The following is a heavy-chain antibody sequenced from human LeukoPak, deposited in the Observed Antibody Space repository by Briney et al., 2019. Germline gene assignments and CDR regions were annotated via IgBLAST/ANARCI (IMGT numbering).Heavy chain of an antibody. Sequence: SETLSLTCTVSGGSISSYYWSWIRQPPGMGLEWIGYIYYSGSTNYNPSLKSRVTISVDTSKNQSSLKLSSVTAADAAVYYCARRRRATAGSNWFDPWGQGTLVTVSS. J-gene: IGHJ5*02. V-gene: IGHV4-59*01. CDR2: IYYSGST. CDR3: ARRRRATAGSNWFDP. CDR1: GGSISSYY. D-gene: IGHD6-13*01.